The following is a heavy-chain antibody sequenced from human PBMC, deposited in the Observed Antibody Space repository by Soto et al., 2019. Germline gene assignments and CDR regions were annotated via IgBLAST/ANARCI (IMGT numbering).Heavy chain of an antibody. V-gene: IGHV2-5*01. J-gene: IGHJ4*02. CDR3: AHNNYDSRDTIEVFDY. CDR2: IYWSDDK. CDR1: GFSLTTSGVG. Sequence: GSGPTLVNPTQTLTLTCTFSGFSLTTSGVGVGWIRQPPGKALEWLALIYWSDDKRYSPSLISRLTITKDTSKNQVVLTMTNMDPVDTATYYCAHNNYDSRDTIEVFDYWGPGTLVTVSS. D-gene: IGHD3-22*01.